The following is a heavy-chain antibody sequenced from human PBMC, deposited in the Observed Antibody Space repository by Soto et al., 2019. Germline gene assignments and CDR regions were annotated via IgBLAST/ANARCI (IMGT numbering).Heavy chain of an antibody. D-gene: IGHD5-12*01. CDR3: ARDGDGIVATINVFDY. J-gene: IGHJ4*02. CDR1: GFTISSYW. Sequence: GGSLRLSCAPSGFTISSYWMTWVRQAPGKGLEWVANIKQDGTEKFYVDSVKGRFTISRDNAKNSLYLQMNSLRAEDTAVYYYARDGDGIVATINVFDYWGQGTLVTVSS. CDR2: IKQDGTEK. V-gene: IGHV3-7*04.